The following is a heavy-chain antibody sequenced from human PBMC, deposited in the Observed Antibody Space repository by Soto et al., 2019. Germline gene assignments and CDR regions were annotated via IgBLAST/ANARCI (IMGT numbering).Heavy chain of an antibody. CDR2: IRSKANSYAT. D-gene: IGHD3-3*01. Sequence: EVQLVESGGGLVQPGGSLKLSCAASGFTFSGSAMHWVRQASGKGLEWVGRIRSKANSYATAYAASVKGRFTISRDDSKNTAYMQMNSLKTEDTAVYYCTRALLPGDDFWSGYYDDYWGQGTLVTVSS. J-gene: IGHJ4*02. V-gene: IGHV3-73*02. CDR1: GFTFSGSA. CDR3: TRALLPGDDFWSGYYDDY.